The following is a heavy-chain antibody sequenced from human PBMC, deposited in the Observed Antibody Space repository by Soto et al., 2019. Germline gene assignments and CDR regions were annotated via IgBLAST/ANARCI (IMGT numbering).Heavy chain of an antibody. D-gene: IGHD3-9*01. CDR1: GYTFTSYG. CDR2: MNPNSGNT. CDR3: VRERDILTGSYYYYGMDV. J-gene: IGHJ6*02. Sequence: ASVKVSCKASGYTFTSYGSNWVRQATGQGLEWMGWMNPNSGNTGYAQKFQGRVTMTRNTSISTAYMELSSLRSEDTAVYYCVRERDILTGSYYYYGMDVWGQGTTVTVSS. V-gene: IGHV1-8*01.